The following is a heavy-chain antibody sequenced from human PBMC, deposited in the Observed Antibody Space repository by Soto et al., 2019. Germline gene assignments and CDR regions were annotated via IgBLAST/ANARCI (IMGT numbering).Heavy chain of an antibody. CDR2: IWYDGSNK. D-gene: IGHD3-16*01. V-gene: IGHV3-33*01. J-gene: IGHJ4*02. CDR1: GFTFSSYG. CDR3: ARGRYDYVWGSLGERYYFDY. Sequence: QVQLVESGGGVVQPGRSLRLSCAASGFTFSSYGMHWVRQAPGKGLEWVAVIWYDGSNKYYADSVKGRFTISRDNSKNTRYLQMNSLRAEDTAVYYCARGRYDYVWGSLGERYYFDYWGQGTLVTVSS.